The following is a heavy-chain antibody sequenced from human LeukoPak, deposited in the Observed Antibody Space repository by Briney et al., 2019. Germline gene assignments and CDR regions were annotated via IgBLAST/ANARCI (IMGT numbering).Heavy chain of an antibody. CDR1: PGSISSSSYY. D-gene: IGHD6-19*01. V-gene: IGHV4-39*01. CDR2: IYYIGST. J-gene: IGHJ5*02. Sequence: PSETLSLTCTVSPGSISSSSYYWRWIRHPPGKGLEWLGSIYYIGSTYYNPSLNIRVPISVDTSKTHFSLKLSSVTAADTAVYFCARQEVEYPAVAGNTWFDPWGQGTLVTVSS. CDR3: ARQEVEYPAVAGNTWFDP.